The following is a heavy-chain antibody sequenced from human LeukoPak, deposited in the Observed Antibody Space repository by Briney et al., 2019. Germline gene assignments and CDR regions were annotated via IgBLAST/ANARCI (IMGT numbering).Heavy chain of an antibody. CDR3: ARVDGSCSGGSCPSGNWFDP. D-gene: IGHD2-15*01. CDR2: IHTSGST. CDR1: GGSISSYY. J-gene: IGHJ5*02. V-gene: IGHV4-4*07. Sequence: SETLSLTCTVSGGSISSYYWSWIRQPAGKGLEWIGRIHTSGSTNYNPSLKSRVTMSVDTSKNQFSLKLSSVTAADTAVYYCARVDGSCSGGSCPSGNWFDPWGQGTLVTVSS.